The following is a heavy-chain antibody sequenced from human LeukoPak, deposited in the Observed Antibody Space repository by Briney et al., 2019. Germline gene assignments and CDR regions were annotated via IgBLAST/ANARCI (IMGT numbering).Heavy chain of an antibody. J-gene: IGHJ4*02. D-gene: IGHD6-19*01. CDR1: GFTFSSYV. CDR3: AKEKYSTGWHPEGH. Sequence: GGSLRLSCAASGFTFSSYVASWVRQAPGKGLEWVSGISASGGDTYFADSVKGRFSISRDNSRNTLYLQMDSLRAEDTALYYCAKEKYSTGWHPEGHWGQGTLVTVSS. V-gene: IGHV3-23*01. CDR2: ISASGGDT.